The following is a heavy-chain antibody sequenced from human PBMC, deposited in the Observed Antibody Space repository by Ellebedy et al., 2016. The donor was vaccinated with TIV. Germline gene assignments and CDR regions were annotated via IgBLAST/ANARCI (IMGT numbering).Heavy chain of an antibody. CDR2: IYPGDSDT. CDR3: ARLRDALADELDY. D-gene: IGHD6-19*01. V-gene: IGHV5-51*01. Sequence: GESLKISCQTSGYTFPNFWIAWVRQQPGKGLEWVGIIYPGDSDTKYSPSFEGRVSISSDKSTGTAYLQWSGLKASDTAVYYCARLRDALADELDYWGQGTPVTVSS. J-gene: IGHJ4*02. CDR1: GYTFPNFW.